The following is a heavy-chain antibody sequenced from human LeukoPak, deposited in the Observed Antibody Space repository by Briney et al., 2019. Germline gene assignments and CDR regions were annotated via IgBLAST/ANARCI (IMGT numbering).Heavy chain of an antibody. J-gene: IGHJ4*02. CDR3: ARVSDHYFDY. D-gene: IGHD1-14*01. CDR1: GYSFTSYW. V-gene: IGHV5-51*01. CDR2: IYPGDSDT. Sequence: GESLKISCKASGYSFTSYWIGWVRQMPGKGLEWMGIIYPGDSDTRYSPPFQGQVTISADKSIRSAYLWWSSLKDSDIAMYYCARVSDHYFDYWGRGTLATVSS.